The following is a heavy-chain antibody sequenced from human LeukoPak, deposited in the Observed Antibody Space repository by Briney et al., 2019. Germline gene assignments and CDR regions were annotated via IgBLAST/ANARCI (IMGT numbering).Heavy chain of an antibody. Sequence: PGGSLRLSCSPSGFTYSSYAMHWVRQAPGRGLEYVSSISSNGGSTYYADSVKGRFTISRDNSKNTLYLQMSSLRAEETAVYYCVKAGNYDILTGYYNVPPFDYWGQGTLVTVSS. D-gene: IGHD3-9*01. CDR2: ISSNGGST. J-gene: IGHJ4*02. V-gene: IGHV3-64D*06. CDR1: GFTYSSYA. CDR3: VKAGNYDILTGYYNVPPFDY.